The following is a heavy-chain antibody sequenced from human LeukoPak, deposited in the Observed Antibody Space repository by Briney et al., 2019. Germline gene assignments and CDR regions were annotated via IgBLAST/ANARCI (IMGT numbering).Heavy chain of an antibody. Sequence: QTGGSLRLSCAASGFTFSSCAMSWVRQAPGKGLEWVSGIDGSGGGTDYADSVKGRFSISRDNSKNTLYLEVNSLRAEDTALYYCAKDVVSGWYHDYWGQGTLVTVSS. CDR2: IDGSGGGT. J-gene: IGHJ4*02. V-gene: IGHV3-23*01. CDR3: AKDVVSGWYHDY. CDR1: GFTFSSCA. D-gene: IGHD6-19*01.